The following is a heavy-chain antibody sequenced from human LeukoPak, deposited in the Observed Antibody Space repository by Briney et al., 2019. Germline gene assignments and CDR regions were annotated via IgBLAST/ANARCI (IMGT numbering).Heavy chain of an antibody. CDR3: AREGVSSSWYGYYYMDV. J-gene: IGHJ6*03. CDR2: FDPEDGET. V-gene: IGHV1-24*01. Sequence: ASVKVSCKVSGYTLTELSMHWVRQAPGKGLEWMGGFDPEDGETIYAQKFQGRVTMTEDTSTDTAYMELSRLRSDDTAVYYCAREGVSSSWYGYYYMDVWGKGTTVTVSS. CDR1: GYTLTELS. D-gene: IGHD6-13*01.